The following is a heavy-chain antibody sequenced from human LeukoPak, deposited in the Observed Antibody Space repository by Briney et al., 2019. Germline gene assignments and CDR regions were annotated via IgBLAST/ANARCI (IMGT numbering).Heavy chain of an antibody. Sequence: SETLSLTCAVYGGPFSGYYWSWIRQPPGKGLEWIGEINHSGSTNYNPSLKSRVTISVDTSKNQFSLKLSSVTAADTAVYYCARSYYSHNWFDPWGQGTLVTVSS. CDR1: GGPFSGYY. CDR2: INHSGST. CDR3: ARSYYSHNWFDP. V-gene: IGHV4-34*01. J-gene: IGHJ5*02. D-gene: IGHD4-11*01.